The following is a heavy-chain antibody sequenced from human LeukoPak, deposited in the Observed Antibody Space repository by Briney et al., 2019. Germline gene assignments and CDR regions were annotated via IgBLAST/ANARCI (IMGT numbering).Heavy chain of an antibody. CDR2: ISYDGSNK. Sequence: GGSLRLSCAASGFTFSSNAMPWVRKAQGKGLGWVAVISYDGSNKFYAVSVKGRFTTSRDNSKNTLYLQMNSLRAEDTAVYYCARVVPRYLQDSPPGYWGQGTLVTVSS. CDR3: ARVVPRYLQDSPPGY. CDR1: GFTFSSNA. J-gene: IGHJ4*02. V-gene: IGHV3-30-3*01. D-gene: IGHD5-24*01.